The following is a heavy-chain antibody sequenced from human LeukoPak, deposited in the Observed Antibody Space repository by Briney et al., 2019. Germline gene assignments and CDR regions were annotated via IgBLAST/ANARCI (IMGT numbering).Heavy chain of an antibody. Sequence: SGTLSLTCAVSGGSISSSNWWSWVRQPPGKGLEWIGEIFHGGSTNFNPSLKSRVTMSVDRSKNQFSLNLSSVTAADTAVYYCARGEDHGSGTVHFDYWGQGTPVTVSS. CDR2: IFHGGST. D-gene: IGHD3-10*01. V-gene: IGHV4-4*02. J-gene: IGHJ4*02. CDR1: GGSISSSNW. CDR3: ARGEDHGSGTVHFDY.